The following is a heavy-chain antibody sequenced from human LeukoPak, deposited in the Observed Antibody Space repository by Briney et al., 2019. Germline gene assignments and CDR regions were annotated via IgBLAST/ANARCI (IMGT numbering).Heavy chain of an antibody. D-gene: IGHD5-18*01. CDR2: LYYSGST. CDR3: ARVNTDDGWDYFDY. CDR1: GGSISNYY. J-gene: IGHJ4*02. Sequence: PSETLSLTCTVSGGSISNYYWSWIRQPPGKGLEWIGYLYYSGSTNYNPSLKSRVTISVDTSKNQFSLKLSSVTAADTAVYYCARVNTDDGWDYFDYWGQGTLVTVSS. V-gene: IGHV4-59*01.